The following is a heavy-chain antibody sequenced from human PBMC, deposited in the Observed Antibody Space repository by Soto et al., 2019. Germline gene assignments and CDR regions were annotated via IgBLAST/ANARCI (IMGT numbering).Heavy chain of an antibody. D-gene: IGHD1-7*01. V-gene: IGHV1-46*01. CDR1: GYTFTSYY. J-gene: IGHJ3*02. CDR2: INPSGGST. CDR3: ARLITGTTALDAFDI. Sequence: ASVKVSCKASGYTFTSYYMHCVRQAPGQGLEWMGIINPSGGSTSYAQKFQGRVTMTRDTSTSTVYMELSSLRSEDTAVYYCARLITGTTALDAFDIWGQGTMVTVSS.